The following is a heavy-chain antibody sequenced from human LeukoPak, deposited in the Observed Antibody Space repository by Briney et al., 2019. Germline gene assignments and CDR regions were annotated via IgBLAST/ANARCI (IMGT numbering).Heavy chain of an antibody. J-gene: IGHJ4*02. CDR1: GYTFSTYD. V-gene: IGHV1-8*02. D-gene: IGHD2-2*01. CDR3: ARAIRYQLLSDY. Sequence: ASVRVSCKTSGYTFSTYDINWLRQAVGQGLEWIGWMNPNSANTGFAQKFQGRAAITRDTSTATAYLELSGLTSEDTAVYYCARAIRYQLLSDYWGQGTLVTVSS. CDR2: MNPNSANT.